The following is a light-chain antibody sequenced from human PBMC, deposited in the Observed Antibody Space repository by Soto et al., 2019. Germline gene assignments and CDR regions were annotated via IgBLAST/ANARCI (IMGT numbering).Light chain of an antibody. J-gene: IGKJ3*01. CDR3: QQYNDLPR. Sequence: DIQMTQSPSTLSAFVGDSVAITCRASQTISNFLAWYQQKPGKAPKLLIYDASNLETGVPSRFSGGGSGTDFTLTISSLRPEDIATYYCQQYNDLPRFGPGTKVDIK. V-gene: IGKV1-33*01. CDR1: QTISNF. CDR2: DAS.